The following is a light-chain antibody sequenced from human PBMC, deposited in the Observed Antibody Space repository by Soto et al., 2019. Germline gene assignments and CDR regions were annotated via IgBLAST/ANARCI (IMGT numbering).Light chain of an antibody. Sequence: EIVLTRSPATLSLSPGERATLSCRASQSLSSYLAWYQQKPGQAPRLLIYDASNRATGIPARFSGSGSGTDFTLTISSLEPEDFAVYYCQQRSNWPPYTFGQGTKLEIK. CDR2: DAS. J-gene: IGKJ2*01. CDR1: QSLSSY. CDR3: QQRSNWPPYT. V-gene: IGKV3-11*01.